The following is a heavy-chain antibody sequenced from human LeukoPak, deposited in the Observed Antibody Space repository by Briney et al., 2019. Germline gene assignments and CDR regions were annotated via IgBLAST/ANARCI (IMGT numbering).Heavy chain of an antibody. CDR2: INAGNGNT. V-gene: IGHV1-3*01. J-gene: IGHJ4*02. D-gene: IGHD2-15*01. Sequence: ASVKVSCKASGYTFTSYGISWVRQAPGQGLEWMGWINAGNGNTKYSQKFQGRVTITRDTSASTAHMELSSLRSEDTAVYYCARDRGGTGDFDYWGQGTLVTVSS. CDR1: GYTFTSYG. CDR3: ARDRGGTGDFDY.